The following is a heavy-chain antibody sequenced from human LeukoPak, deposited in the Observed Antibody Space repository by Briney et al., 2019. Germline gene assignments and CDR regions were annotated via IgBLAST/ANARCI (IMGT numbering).Heavy chain of an antibody. J-gene: IGHJ3*02. CDR3: ARRGSTSWGEDAFDI. CDR1: GGSISTYY. D-gene: IGHD2-2*01. CDR2: IYTSGST. V-gene: IGHV4-4*07. Sequence: SETLSLTCTVSGGSISTYYWSWIRQPAGKGLEWIGRIYTSGSTNYNPSLKSRVTMSADTSKNQFSLKLSSVTAADTAVYYCARRGSTSWGEDAFDIWGQGTMVTVSS.